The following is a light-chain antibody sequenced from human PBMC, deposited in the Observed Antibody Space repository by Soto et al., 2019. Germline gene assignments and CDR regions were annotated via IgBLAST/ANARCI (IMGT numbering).Light chain of an antibody. CDR2: AAS. CDR3: QQLNSYPLT. CDR1: QGISSY. J-gene: IGKJ4*01. Sequence: IQLTQSPSSLSASVGDRVTITCRASQGISSYLTWYQQKPGKAPKLLIYAASTLHSGVPSKFSGSGSGTDFTLTISSLQPEDFATYYCQQLNSYPLTFGGWTKVDIK. V-gene: IGKV1-9*01.